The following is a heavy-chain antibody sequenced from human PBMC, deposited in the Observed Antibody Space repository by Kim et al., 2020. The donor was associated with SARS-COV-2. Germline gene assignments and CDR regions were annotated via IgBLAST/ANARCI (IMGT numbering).Heavy chain of an antibody. Sequence: YAQKCQGRITMTEDKSTDPAYMELSSLRSEDTAVYYCATSPGVMQTNWFDTWGQGTLVTVSS. V-gene: IGHV1-24*01. D-gene: IGHD3-16*01. CDR3: ATSPGVMQTNWFDT. J-gene: IGHJ5*02.